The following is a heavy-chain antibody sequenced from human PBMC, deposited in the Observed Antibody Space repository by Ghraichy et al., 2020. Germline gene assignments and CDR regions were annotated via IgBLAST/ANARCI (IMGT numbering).Heavy chain of an antibody. D-gene: IGHD1-26*01. CDR1: GFTFSSYS. J-gene: IGHJ4*02. CDR2: ISSSSSTI. Sequence: GGSLRLSCAASGFTFSSYSMNWVRQAPGKGLEWVSYISSSSSTIYYADSVKGRFTISRDNAKNSLYLQMNSLRDEDTAVYYCARDRREDSGSYQAGYWGQGTLVTVSS. CDR3: ARDRREDSGSYQAGY. V-gene: IGHV3-48*02.